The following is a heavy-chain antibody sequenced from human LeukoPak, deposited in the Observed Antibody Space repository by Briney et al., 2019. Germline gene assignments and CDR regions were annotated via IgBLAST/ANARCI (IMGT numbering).Heavy chain of an antibody. CDR3: ARHDKTFDWLNYFDY. Sequence: SETLSLTCTVSGYSIISDYFWGWIRQPPGKGLEWIGTIYHSGSTYYSPSLKSRVTVSVDTSKNEFSLNLTSVTAADTAVYYCARHDKTFDWLNYFDYWGQGTLVTVSS. V-gene: IGHV4-38-2*02. CDR1: GYSIISDYF. J-gene: IGHJ4*02. CDR2: IYHSGST. D-gene: IGHD3-9*01.